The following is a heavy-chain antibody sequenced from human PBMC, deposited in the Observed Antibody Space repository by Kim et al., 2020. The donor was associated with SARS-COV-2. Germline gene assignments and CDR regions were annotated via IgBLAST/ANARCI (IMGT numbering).Heavy chain of an antibody. Sequence: GGSLRLSCAASGLNFDSSAMNWVRQTPGKGLEWVAVISYDGRNKDYADSEKGRFTISRDNSKSTLYLEMNSLRFEDTALYYCARGNYYESMTLSDYYNGMDVWGQGTTVTVSS. D-gene: IGHD3-22*01. CDR1: GLNFDSSA. CDR2: ISYDGRNK. J-gene: IGHJ6*02. V-gene: IGHV3-30-3*01. CDR3: ARGNYYESMTLSDYYNGMDV.